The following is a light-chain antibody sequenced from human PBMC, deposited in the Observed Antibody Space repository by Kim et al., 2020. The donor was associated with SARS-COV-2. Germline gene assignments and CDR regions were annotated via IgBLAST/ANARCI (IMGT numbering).Light chain of an antibody. CDR1: SGHGSSA. CDR2: LNSDGSH. V-gene: IGLV4-69*01. CDR3: QTWGTGAKGV. Sequence: IKPTCTLSSGHGSSAIAWHQQQPEKGPRYLMKLNSDGSHSKGDGIPDRFSGSSSGAERYLTISSLQSEDEADYYCQTWGTGAKGVFGGGTQLTVL. J-gene: IGLJ2*01.